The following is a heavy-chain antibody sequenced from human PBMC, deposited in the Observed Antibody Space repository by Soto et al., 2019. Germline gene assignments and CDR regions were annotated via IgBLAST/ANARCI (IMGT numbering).Heavy chain of an antibody. J-gene: IGHJ4*02. CDR3: AGLKVYYFDF. CDR2: IIPILGIA. D-gene: IGHD6-6*01. CDR1: GVTFSSYT. V-gene: IGHV1-69*02. Sequence: GASVKVSCKASGVTFSSYTISCVRQAPGKGLECMGRIIPILGIANYAQKFQGRVTITADKSTSTAYMELSSLRSEDPAVYYCAGLKVYYFDFWGQGTLVTVSS.